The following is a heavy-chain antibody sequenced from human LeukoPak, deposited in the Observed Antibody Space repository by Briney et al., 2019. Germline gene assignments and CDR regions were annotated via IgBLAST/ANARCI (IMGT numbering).Heavy chain of an antibody. J-gene: IGHJ3*01. Sequence: GASVKVSCKVSGYPLTELSIHWVRQAPGKGLEWMGTSHPEDGETFYAQRYEDRVIMTEDTSTDTAYLELSSLRSEDTAIYYCASGRAVTLDGFGPWGQGTTVTVSS. CDR1: GYPLTELS. CDR3: ASGRAVTLDGFGP. CDR2: SHPEDGET. D-gene: IGHD3-10*01. V-gene: IGHV1-24*01.